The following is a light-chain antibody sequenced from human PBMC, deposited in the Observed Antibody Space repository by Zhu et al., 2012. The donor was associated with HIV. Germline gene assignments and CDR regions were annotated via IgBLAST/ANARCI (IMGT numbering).Light chain of an antibody. V-gene: IGKV3-15*01. CDR2: GAS. J-gene: IGKJ1*01. Sequence: ETVMTQSPATLSVSPGERATLSCRASQSVSSNLAWYQKKPGQAPRLLIYGASTRPPGIPARFSGSGSGTEFTLTISSLQSEDFAVYYCQQYNDWPPWTFGQGTKVEIK. CDR3: QQYNDWPPWT. CDR1: QSVSSN.